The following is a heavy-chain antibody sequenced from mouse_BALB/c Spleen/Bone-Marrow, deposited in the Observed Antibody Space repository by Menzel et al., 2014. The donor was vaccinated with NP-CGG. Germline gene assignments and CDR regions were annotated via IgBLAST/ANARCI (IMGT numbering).Heavy chain of an antibody. CDR1: GFNIKDTY. Sequence: VQPQQPGAELVKPGASVKLSCTASGFNIKDTYMHWVKQRPEQGLEWIGRIDPANGNTKYDPKFQGRATITADTSSNTAYLQLSSLTSEDTAVYYCASYVYGYYFDYWGQGTTLTVSS. J-gene: IGHJ2*01. CDR3: ASYVYGYYFDY. V-gene: IGHV14-3*02. CDR2: IDPANGNT. D-gene: IGHD2-2*01.